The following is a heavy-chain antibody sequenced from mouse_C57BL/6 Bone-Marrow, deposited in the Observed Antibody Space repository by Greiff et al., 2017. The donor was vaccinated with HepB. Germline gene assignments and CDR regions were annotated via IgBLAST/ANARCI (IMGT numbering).Heavy chain of an antibody. CDR3: AREEEAMDY. J-gene: IGHJ4*01. Sequence: VQLVESGAELVRPGASVKLSCKASGYTFTDYYINWVKQRPGQGLEWIARIYPGSGNTYYNEKFKGKATLTAEKSSSTAYMQLSSLTSEDSAVYFCAREEEAMDYWGQGTSVTVSS. CDR2: IYPGSGNT. V-gene: IGHV1-76*01. CDR1: GYTFTDYY.